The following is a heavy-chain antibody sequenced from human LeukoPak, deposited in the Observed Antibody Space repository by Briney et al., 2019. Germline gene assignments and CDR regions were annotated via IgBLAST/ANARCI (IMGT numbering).Heavy chain of an antibody. D-gene: IGHD3-9*01. J-gene: IGHJ5*02. V-gene: IGHV4-4*07. Sequence: SETLSLTCTVSGGSISSYYWSWIRQPAGKGLEWIGRIYTSGSTNYNPSLKGRVTMSVDTSKNQFSLKLSSVTAADTAVYYCARDARQYYDILTGYPNWFDPWGQGTLVTVSS. CDR3: ARDARQYYDILTGYPNWFDP. CDR1: GGSISSYY. CDR2: IYTSGST.